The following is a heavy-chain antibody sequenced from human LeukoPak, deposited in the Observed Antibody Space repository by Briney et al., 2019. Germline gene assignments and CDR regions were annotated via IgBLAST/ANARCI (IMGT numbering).Heavy chain of an antibody. J-gene: IGHJ4*02. CDR1: GGTFSSYA. CDR3: ARERKNRDGYNYPTDY. V-gene: IGHV1-69*04. CDR2: IIPILGIA. D-gene: IGHD5-24*01. Sequence: GASVKVSCKASGGTFSSYAISWVRQAPGQGLEWMGRIIPILGIANYAQKFQGRVTITADKSTSTAYTELSSLRSEDTAVYYCARERKNRDGYNYPTDYWGQGTLVTVSS.